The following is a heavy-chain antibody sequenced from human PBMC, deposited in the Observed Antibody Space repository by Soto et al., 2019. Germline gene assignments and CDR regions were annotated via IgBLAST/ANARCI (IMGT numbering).Heavy chain of an antibody. CDR2: ITSKSTTI. V-gene: IGHV3-48*02. Sequence: PGGSLRLSCATSQFTFRSYGMHWVRQAPGQGLEWVSYITSKSTTIKYADSVKGRFTVSRDNAKNSLYLQLNSLRDEDTAVYYCAREMGACSDSSCYPGPYDSWGQGTLVTVSS. J-gene: IGHJ5*02. CDR3: AREMGACSDSSCYPGPYDS. D-gene: IGHD3-16*01. CDR1: QFTFRSYG.